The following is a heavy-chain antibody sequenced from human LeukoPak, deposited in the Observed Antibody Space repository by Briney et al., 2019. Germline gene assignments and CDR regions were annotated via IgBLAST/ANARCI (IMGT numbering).Heavy chain of an antibody. D-gene: IGHD3-16*01. J-gene: IGHJ4*02. CDR1: GYTFTSIA. CDR2: ISGYNGKT. CDR3: ARGDLYFDY. V-gene: IGHV1-18*01. Sequence: ASVKVSCKASGYTFTSIAISWVRQAPGQGLECMGWISGYNGKTNYAQKFQGRVTMTADTSTSTTYMELRSLRSDDTAVYYCARGDLYFDYWGQGTPVIVSS.